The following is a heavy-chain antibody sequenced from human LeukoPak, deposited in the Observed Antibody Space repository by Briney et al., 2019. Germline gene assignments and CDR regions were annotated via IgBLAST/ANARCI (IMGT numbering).Heavy chain of an antibody. Sequence: GGSLRLSCAASGFTFSTYWMSWVRQAPGKGLEWVANIKQDGSEVNYVDSVKGRFSISRDNDKNSLDLQMDSLRGEDTAVYYCTRDRGVTVLSYFYYYMDVWGKGTTVTVSS. CDR3: TRDRGVTVLSYFYYYMDV. CDR2: IKQDGSEV. J-gene: IGHJ6*03. CDR1: GFTFSTYW. D-gene: IGHD3-16*01. V-gene: IGHV3-7*01.